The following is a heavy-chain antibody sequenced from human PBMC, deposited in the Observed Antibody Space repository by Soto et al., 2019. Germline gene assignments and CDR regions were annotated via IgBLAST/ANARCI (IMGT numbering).Heavy chain of an antibody. Sequence: AXVKVSCKASGYTFTSYYMHWVRQAPGQGLEWMGIINPSGAANHAQKFQGRVTISADESTRTVNMELSSLRSEDTAVYYCARGAATKILVLMYDALEIWGQGTMVTVSS. CDR3: ARGAATKILVLMYDALEI. J-gene: IGHJ3*02. CDR1: GYTFTSYY. D-gene: IGHD5-12*01. CDR2: INPSGAA. V-gene: IGHV1-46*03.